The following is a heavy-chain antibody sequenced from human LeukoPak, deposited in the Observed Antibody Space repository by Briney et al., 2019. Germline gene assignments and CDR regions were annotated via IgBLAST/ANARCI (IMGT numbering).Heavy chain of an antibody. J-gene: IGHJ3*02. D-gene: IGHD2-15*01. Sequence: GSLRLSCAASGFTFSDHYMDWVRQAPGKGLGWVGRVRNKANSYTTDFAASVKGRFTISRDDSKNSMYLQMNNPKTEDTALYYCVRVKGGGAFDIWGPGTMVTVSS. CDR3: VRVKGGGAFDI. CDR1: GFTFSDHY. V-gene: IGHV3-72*01. CDR2: VRNKANSYTT.